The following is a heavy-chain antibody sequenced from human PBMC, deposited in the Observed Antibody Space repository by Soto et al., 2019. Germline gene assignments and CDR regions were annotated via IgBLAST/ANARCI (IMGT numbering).Heavy chain of an antibody. Sequence: QVRLVESGGGVVQPGTSLRLSCAASGFTFSDYVIHWVRQAAGQGLEWVASMTYDGATEYYADSVKGRFTMSRDNSQRALSLQMNSLRTDETAVYYCARVRLIIAVNDARDVWGQGTTVTVSS. CDR2: MTYDGATE. CDR3: ARVRLIIAVNDARDV. V-gene: IGHV3-30-3*01. J-gene: IGHJ3*01. D-gene: IGHD3-16*01. CDR1: GFTFSDYV.